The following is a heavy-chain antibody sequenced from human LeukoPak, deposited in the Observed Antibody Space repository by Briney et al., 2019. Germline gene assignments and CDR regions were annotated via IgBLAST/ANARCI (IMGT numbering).Heavy chain of an antibody. CDR1: GFTFSDYY. J-gene: IGHJ6*02. V-gene: IGHV3-11*01. CDR2: ISSSGSTI. D-gene: IGHD3-16*01. CDR3: ARYLTGFGDYYYGMDV. Sequence: PGGSLRLSCAASGFTFSDYYMSRIRQAPGKGLEWVSYISSSGSTIYYADSVKGRFTISRDNAKNSLYLQMNSLRAEDTAVYYCARYLTGFGDYYYGMDVWGQGTTVTVSS.